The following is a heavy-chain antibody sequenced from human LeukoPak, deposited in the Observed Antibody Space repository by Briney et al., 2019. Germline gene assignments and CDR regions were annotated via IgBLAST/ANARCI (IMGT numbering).Heavy chain of an antibody. CDR1: GFTFSSYS. D-gene: IGHD2-15*01. V-gene: IGHV3-48*01. CDR2: ISSSSSTI. Sequence: PGGSLRLSCAASGFTFSSYSMNWVRQAPGKGLAWVSYISSSSSTIYYADSVKGRFTISRDNAKNSLYLQMNSLRAEDTAVYYCARDPLSGYFQHWGQGTLVTVSS. CDR3: ARDPLSGYFQH. J-gene: IGHJ1*01.